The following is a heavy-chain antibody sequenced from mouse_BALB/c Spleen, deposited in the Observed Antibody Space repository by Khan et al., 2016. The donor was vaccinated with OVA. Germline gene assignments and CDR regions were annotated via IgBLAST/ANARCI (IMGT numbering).Heavy chain of an antibody. V-gene: IGHV3-2*02. CDR1: GYSITSDYA. CDR2: ISYSGNT. CDR3: ARRSGGDFDF. Sequence: VQLKESGPGLVKPSQSLSLTCTVTGYSITSDYAWSWIRQFPGNKLEWMGYISYSGNTKYNPSLKSRISVTRDTSKNQFFLQLNSVTTEDTATYYCARRSGGDFDFWGQGTTLTVSS. D-gene: IGHD4-1*01. J-gene: IGHJ2*01.